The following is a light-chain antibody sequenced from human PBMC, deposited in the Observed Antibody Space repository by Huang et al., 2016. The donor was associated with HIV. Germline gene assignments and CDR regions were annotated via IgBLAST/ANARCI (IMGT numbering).Light chain of an antibody. V-gene: IGKV1-39*01. J-gene: IGKJ1*01. CDR3: QQSFSVPRT. Sequence: DIQMTQSPPSLSASVGDRVTFTCRADQNITKALTWDQQKPGKAPKLLIYSVSTLESGVPSRFSGSGSGSRFTLNIGNRQPEDFATYYCQQSFSVPRTFG. CDR1: QNITKA. CDR2: SVS.